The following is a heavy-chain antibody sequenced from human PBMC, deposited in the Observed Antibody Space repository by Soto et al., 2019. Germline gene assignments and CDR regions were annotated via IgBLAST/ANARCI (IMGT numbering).Heavy chain of an antibody. CDR2: IIPVFGTV. Sequence: QVQLVQSGAEVKKPGSSVKVSCKASGGTFGSYSFSWVRQAPGQGLEWMGGIIPVFGTVKHAQKFQGRVTITADESTDTVYMELSRLRSEDTAVYYCARGAANSGYSSGCSLGSGMDVWGQGNTVTVSS. D-gene: IGHD6-19*01. CDR3: ARGAANSGYSSGCSLGSGMDV. V-gene: IGHV1-69*01. CDR1: GGTFGSYS. J-gene: IGHJ6*02.